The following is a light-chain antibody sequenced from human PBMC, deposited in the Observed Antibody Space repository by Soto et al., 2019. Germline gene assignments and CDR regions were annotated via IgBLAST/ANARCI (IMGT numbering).Light chain of an antibody. J-gene: IGKJ1*01. V-gene: IGKV3-15*01. CDR3: QQYNDWPLT. CDR1: QNVSVN. CDR2: GAF. Sequence: ETVMTQSTATLSVSPGERATLSCRASQNVSVNLAWHQHRPGQAPRLLIYGAFTRATGIPARFSGTGSGTEFTLTISSLQSEDFALYYCQQYNDWPLTFGQGTKVDIK.